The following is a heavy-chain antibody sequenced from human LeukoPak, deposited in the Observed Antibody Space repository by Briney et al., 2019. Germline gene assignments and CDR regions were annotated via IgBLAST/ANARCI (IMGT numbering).Heavy chain of an antibody. J-gene: IGHJ4*02. V-gene: IGHV4-30-4*08. D-gene: IGHD3-22*01. CDR1: GGSISSGDYY. CDR2: IYYSGST. CDR3: ARVPVDNYKVVIPKGYFDY. Sequence: SQTLSLTCTVSGGSISSGDYYWSWIRQPPGKGLEWIGYIYYSGSTYYNPSLKSRVTISVDTSKNQFSLKLSSVTAADTAVYYCARVPVDNYKVVIPKGYFDYWGQGTLVTVSS.